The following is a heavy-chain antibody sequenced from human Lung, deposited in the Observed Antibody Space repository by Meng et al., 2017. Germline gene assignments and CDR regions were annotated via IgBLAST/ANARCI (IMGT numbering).Heavy chain of an antibody. D-gene: IGHD1-1*01. J-gene: IGHJ4*02. CDR3: AKEEVPNDY. Sequence: EGRLLGFGGGLVQPGGFLGCSCAVSGFTFSNSAMSWVRQAPGKGLEWVSGISIIGHNTYYADSVKGRFTISRDNSRNTLYLQMNSLRAEDTAIYYCAKEEVPNDYWGQGTLVTVSS. V-gene: IGHV3-23*01. CDR2: ISIIGHNT. CDR1: GFTFSNSA.